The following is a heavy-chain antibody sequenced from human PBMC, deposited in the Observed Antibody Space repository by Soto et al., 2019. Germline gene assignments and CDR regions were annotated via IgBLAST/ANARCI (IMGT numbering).Heavy chain of an antibody. CDR1: GGSISSSSDY. J-gene: IGHJ3*02. D-gene: IGHD1-7*01. CDR3: ARHFTGTLPRAFDI. CDR2: IYYSGST. V-gene: IGHV4-39*01. Sequence: QLQLQESGPGLVKPSETLSLTCTVSGGSISSSSDYWGWIRQPPGKGLEWIGSIYYSGSTYYNPSLKSRVTISVDTSKNQFSLKLSSVTAADTAVYYCARHFTGTLPRAFDIWGQGTMVTVSS.